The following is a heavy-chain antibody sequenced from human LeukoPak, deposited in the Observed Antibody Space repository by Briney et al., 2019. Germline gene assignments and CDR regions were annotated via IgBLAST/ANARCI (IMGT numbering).Heavy chain of an antibody. D-gene: IGHD3-10*01. CDR3: ARGKFYYGSGSYAIDY. CDR2: IYTSGST. Sequence: PSQTLSLTCTVSGGSISSGSYYWSWIRQPAGKGLEWIGRIYTSGSTNYNPSLKSRVTISVDTSKNQFSLKLSSVTAADTAVYYCARGKFYYGSGSYAIDYWGQGTLVTVSS. CDR1: GGSISSGSYY. J-gene: IGHJ4*02. V-gene: IGHV4-61*02.